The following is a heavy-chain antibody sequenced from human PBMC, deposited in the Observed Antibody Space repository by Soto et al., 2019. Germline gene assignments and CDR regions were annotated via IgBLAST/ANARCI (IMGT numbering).Heavy chain of an antibody. CDR1: GFTFSSYG. CDR3: ARDGGVVVAVDAFDV. V-gene: IGHV3-20*04. CDR2: ITWNGATT. D-gene: IGHD6-19*01. J-gene: IGHJ3*01. Sequence: GGSLRLSCAASGFTFSSYGMTWVRQAPGKGLEWVSGITWNGATTGYADSVKGRFTISRDNAKNSLYLQMNSLRVEDTALYYCARDGGVVVAVDAFDVWGQGTMVTVSS.